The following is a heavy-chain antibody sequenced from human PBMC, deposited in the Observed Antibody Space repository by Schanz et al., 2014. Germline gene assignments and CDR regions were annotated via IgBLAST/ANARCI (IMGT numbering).Heavy chain of an antibody. CDR2: ISAYTNNT. J-gene: IGHJ5*02. CDR3: ATLDYADSVS. D-gene: IGHD4-17*01. CDR1: RYTFNTYG. V-gene: IGHV1-18*01. Sequence: GPEGKEPGASVKVSCEASRYTFNTYGLNWVRQAPGQGLEWMGWISAYTNNTNYAQKFQGRVTITADKSTTTAYMELNSLNSDDTAVYYCATLDYADSVSWGQGTLVTVSS.